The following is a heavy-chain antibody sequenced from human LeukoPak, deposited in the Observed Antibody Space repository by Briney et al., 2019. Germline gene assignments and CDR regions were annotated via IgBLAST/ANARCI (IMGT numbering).Heavy chain of an antibody. CDR2: IYYSGST. CDR1: GGSISSSNW. Sequence: AGTLSLTCAVSGGSISSSNWWSWIRQPPGEGLEWIGYIYYSGSTYYNPSLKSRVTISLDTSKNQFSLKLSSVTAADTAVYYCASRRPHTLLAAAPDPGGFQFDYWGQGTLVTVSS. CDR3: ASRRPHTLLAAAPDPGGFQFDY. V-gene: IGHV4-28*01. D-gene: IGHD6-13*01. J-gene: IGHJ4*02.